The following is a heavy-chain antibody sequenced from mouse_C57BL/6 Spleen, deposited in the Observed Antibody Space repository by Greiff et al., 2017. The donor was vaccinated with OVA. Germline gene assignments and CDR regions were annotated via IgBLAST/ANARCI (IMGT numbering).Heavy chain of an antibody. CDR3: ARGRDSDFAY. D-gene: IGHD3-2*01. J-gene: IGHJ3*01. Sequence: VQLQQSGAELVRPGASVQLSCKASGYTFTDYFINWVKPRPGQGLEWIVRIYPGSGNTSYNQKFQGTATLTADTSARTAYMQVGSLTSEDSAIYVCARGRDSDFAYWGKGTLVTVSA. CDR1: GYTFTDYF. V-gene: IGHV1-76*01. CDR2: IYPGSGNT.